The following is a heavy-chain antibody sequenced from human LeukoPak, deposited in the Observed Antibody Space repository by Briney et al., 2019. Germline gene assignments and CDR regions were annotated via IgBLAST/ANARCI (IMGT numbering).Heavy chain of an antibody. CDR1: GFTFINAW. Sequence: PGGSLRLSCAASGFTFINAWMSWVRQAPGKGLEWDGRIKSKADGGTTDYAAPVKGRFTISRDDSKNTLYLQMNSLKTEDTAVYYCTTDPHPGGSWGQGTLVTVSS. J-gene: IGHJ5*02. CDR3: TTDPHPGGS. CDR2: IKSKADGGTT. V-gene: IGHV3-15*01. D-gene: IGHD3-10*01.